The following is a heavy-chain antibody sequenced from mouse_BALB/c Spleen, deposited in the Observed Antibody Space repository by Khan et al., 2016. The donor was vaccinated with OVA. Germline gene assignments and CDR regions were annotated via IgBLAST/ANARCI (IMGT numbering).Heavy chain of an antibody. V-gene: IGHV1S81*02. CDR1: GYTFTSYW. CDR3: ARFPYYRYDEGYSGMDY. CDR2: INPSNGRT. Sequence: QVQLKQSGAELVKPGASVKLSCKASGYTFTSYWMHWVKQRPGQGLEWIGEINPSNGRTNYNEKCKSKATLTVDKSSSTAYMQLSSRTSEDHAVYYCARFPYYRYDEGYSGMDYWCHGTSVTVAS. D-gene: IGHD2-14*01. J-gene: IGHJ4*01.